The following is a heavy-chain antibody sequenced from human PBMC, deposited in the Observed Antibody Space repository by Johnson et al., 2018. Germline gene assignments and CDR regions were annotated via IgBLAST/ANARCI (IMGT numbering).Heavy chain of an antibody. CDR1: GFAISSNY. J-gene: IGHJ3*02. CDR2: IYTGGRT. CDR3: ARGKYVSSGYYSGAFDI. Sequence: VQLVESGGGLVQPGDSLRLSCAASGFAISSNYMTWVRQAPGKGLVWVSVIYTGGRTYYADSVKGRFTISRDNSKNTVYLQMNSLRAEDTAVYYCARGKYVSSGYYSGAFDIWGQGTMVTVSS. D-gene: IGHD3-22*01. V-gene: IGHV3-66*01.